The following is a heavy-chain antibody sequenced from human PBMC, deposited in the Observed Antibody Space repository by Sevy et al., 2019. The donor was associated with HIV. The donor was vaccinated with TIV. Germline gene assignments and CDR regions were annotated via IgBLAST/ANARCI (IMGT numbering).Heavy chain of an antibody. J-gene: IGHJ6*03. V-gene: IGHV4-39*01. CDR3: ARLPRTAGNYYYMDV. CDR2: IYYSGST. Sequence: SETLSLTCTVSGGSISSSSYYWGWIRQPPGKGLEWIGSIYYSGSTYYNPSLKSRVTISVDTSKNQFSLKLSSVTAADTAVYYCARLPRTAGNYYYMDVWGKGTTVTVSS. D-gene: IGHD6-13*01. CDR1: GGSISSSSYY.